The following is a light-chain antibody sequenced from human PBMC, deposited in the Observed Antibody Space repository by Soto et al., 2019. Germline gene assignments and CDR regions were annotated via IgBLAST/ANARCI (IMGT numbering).Light chain of an antibody. Sequence: PSSVSAAVGERVTITCRASQVMSSWLAWYQQKPGKAPKLLIFAASTLQSGVPSRFSGSGSRTDFTLTITSLQPEDIGTYYCQQTDTLPSTFGQGTRLEIK. CDR1: QVMSSW. J-gene: IGKJ5*01. CDR2: AAS. CDR3: QQTDTLPST. V-gene: IGKV1D-12*01.